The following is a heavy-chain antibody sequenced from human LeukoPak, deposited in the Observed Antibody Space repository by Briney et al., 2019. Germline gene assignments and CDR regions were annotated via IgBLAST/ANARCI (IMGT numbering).Heavy chain of an antibody. V-gene: IGHV4-59*01. CDR1: GGSISSYY. CDR3: ARDNWNYGSSMDV. Sequence: PSETLSLTCAVSGGSISSYYWSWIRQPPGKGLEWIGYIYYSGSTNYNPSLKSRVTISVHTSKNQFSLKLSSVTAADTAVYYCARDNWNYGSSMDVWGQGTAVTVSS. D-gene: IGHD1-7*01. J-gene: IGHJ6*02. CDR2: IYYSGST.